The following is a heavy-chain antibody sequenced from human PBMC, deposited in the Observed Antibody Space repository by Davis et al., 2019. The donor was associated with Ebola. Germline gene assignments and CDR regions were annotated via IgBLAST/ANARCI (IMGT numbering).Heavy chain of an antibody. CDR2: ISAYNGNT. J-gene: IGHJ6*02. Sequence: ASVKVSCKASGYTFTSYGISWVRQAPGQGLEWMGWISAYNGNTNYAQKLQGRVTMTTDTSTSTAYMELSSLRSEDTAVYYCAAYSSSSYYGMDVWGQGTTVTVSS. V-gene: IGHV1-18*01. CDR1: GYTFTSYG. CDR3: AAYSSSSYYGMDV. D-gene: IGHD6-6*01.